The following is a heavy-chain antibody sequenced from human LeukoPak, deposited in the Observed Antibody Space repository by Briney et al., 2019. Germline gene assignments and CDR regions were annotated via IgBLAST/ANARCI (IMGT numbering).Heavy chain of an antibody. Sequence: PGASLRLSCAASGFTFSSYVMSWVRQAPGKGLGWVSGISGSGDSTYYADSVKGRFTISRDNSKNTLYLQMNSLRVEDTAVYYCAKDRIVGATARLFDYWGQGTLVTVSS. CDR1: GFTFSSYV. CDR2: ISGSGDST. V-gene: IGHV3-23*01. J-gene: IGHJ4*02. D-gene: IGHD1-26*01. CDR3: AKDRIVGATARLFDY.